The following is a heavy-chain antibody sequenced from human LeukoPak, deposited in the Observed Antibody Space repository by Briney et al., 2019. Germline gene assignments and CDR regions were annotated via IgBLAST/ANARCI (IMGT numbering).Heavy chain of an antibody. V-gene: IGHV1-2*05. CDR2: MNPNNGGA. D-gene: IGHD2/OR15-2a*01. J-gene: IGHJ4*02. CDR1: GYTVTDYC. CDR3: ASDISKSTWGRH. Sequence: GSSVTVSCKTFGYTVTDYCIHWVRQAPGQGLEWMGTMNPNNGGADYAQRFQSRVTMTSDNSINTAYTELSNPESDDTIVYYCASDISKSTWGRHWGPGTPIPVSS.